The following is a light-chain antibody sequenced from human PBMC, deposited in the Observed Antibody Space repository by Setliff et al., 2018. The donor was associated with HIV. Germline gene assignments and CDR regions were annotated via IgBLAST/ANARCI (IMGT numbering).Light chain of an antibody. V-gene: IGLV1-40*01. CDR1: SSNIGAGYD. CDR3: QSYDSSLSGYV. Sequence: QSVLTQPPSVSGAPGRRVTISCTGTSSNIGAGYDVHWYQQLPGTAPKLLIYGNNNRPSGVPNRFSGSSSGSSASLAITGLQAEDEADYYCQSYDSSLSGYVFGTGTKVTVL. J-gene: IGLJ1*01. CDR2: GNN.